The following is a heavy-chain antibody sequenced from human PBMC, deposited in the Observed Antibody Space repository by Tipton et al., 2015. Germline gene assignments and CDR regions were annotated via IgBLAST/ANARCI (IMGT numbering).Heavy chain of an antibody. Sequence: SLRLSCVASGFSLNDYSMNWVRQAPGKGLEWVSSISADSGFRFYRGSVKGRFTISRDNARNSLYLQMNSLRDDDAAVYYCGREDRGYSSGDHWGQGIMVTVSS. CDR1: GFSLNDYS. V-gene: IGHV3-21*01. J-gene: IGHJ4*02. CDR2: ISADSGFR. D-gene: IGHD6-19*01. CDR3: GREDRGYSSGDH.